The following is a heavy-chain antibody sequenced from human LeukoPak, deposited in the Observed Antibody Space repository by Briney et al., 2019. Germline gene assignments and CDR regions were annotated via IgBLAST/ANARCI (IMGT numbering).Heavy chain of an antibody. Sequence: PGGSLRLSCAASGFTFSSYAMHWVRQAPGKGLEWVAVISYDGSNKYYADSVKGRFTISRDNSKNTLYLQMDILRTEDTAVYYCARGLDYDILTFWGQGTLVTVSS. CDR3: ARGLDYDILTF. CDR2: ISYDGSNK. V-gene: IGHV3-30-3*01. D-gene: IGHD3-9*01. J-gene: IGHJ4*02. CDR1: GFTFSSYA.